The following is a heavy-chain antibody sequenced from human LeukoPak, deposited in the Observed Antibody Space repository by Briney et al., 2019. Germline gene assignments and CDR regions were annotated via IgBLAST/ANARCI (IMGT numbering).Heavy chain of an antibody. CDR1: GFTFSSYA. Sequence: GGSLRLSCAASGFTFSSYAMHWVRQAPGKGLEYVLGINSHGGSTYYADSVKGRFTISRDNSKNTLYLQMSSLRAEDTAVYHCVKSKYYYYAMDVWGQGTTVTVSS. J-gene: IGHJ6*01. CDR3: VKSKYYYYAMDV. CDR2: INSHGGST. V-gene: IGHV3-64D*09.